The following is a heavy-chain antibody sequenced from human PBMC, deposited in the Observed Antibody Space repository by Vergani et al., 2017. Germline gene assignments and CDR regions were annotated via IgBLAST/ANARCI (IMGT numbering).Heavy chain of an antibody. CDR1: GYTFTSCA. J-gene: IGHJ5*02. CDR3: ARGRADSSSGSNGPWGRAWFYP. CDR2: INAGNGNT. V-gene: IGHV1-3*01. D-gene: IGHD6-13*01. Sequence: QVQLVQSGAEVKKPGASVKLSCKASGYTFTSCALHWVRQAPGQRLEWMGWINAGNGNTKYSLKFQGRLTISRDTSASTAYMELSSLRSEDTAVYFCARGRADSSSGSNGPWGRAWFYPWGQGTLVTVS.